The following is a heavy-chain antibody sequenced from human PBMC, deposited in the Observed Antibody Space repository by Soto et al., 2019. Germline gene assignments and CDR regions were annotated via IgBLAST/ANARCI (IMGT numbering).Heavy chain of an antibody. J-gene: IGHJ4*02. CDR2: RYSSGNT. D-gene: IGHD6-19*01. CDR1: GASSSAYA. Sequence: QVQLQESGPGLVKPSETLSLTCTVSGASSSAYAWSWIRQPAGKGLEWIGRRYSSGNTNYNPSFKSRLTMSADTSKNQFSLKLSSVTAADTAVYYCARGPYSSGWYVVDYWGQGTLVTVSS. CDR3: ARGPYSSGWYVVDY. V-gene: IGHV4-4*07.